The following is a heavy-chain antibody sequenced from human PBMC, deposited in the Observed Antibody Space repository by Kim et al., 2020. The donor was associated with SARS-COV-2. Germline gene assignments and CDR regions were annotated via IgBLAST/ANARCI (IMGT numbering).Heavy chain of an antibody. V-gene: IGHV4-59*08. D-gene: IGHD5-12*01. J-gene: IGHJ6*03. CDR3: ARLVADSRTTARWLQLGPTDYYYYMDV. CDR2: IYYSGST. CDR1: GGSISSYY. Sequence: SETLSLTCTVSGGSISSYYWSWIRQPPGKGLEWIGYIYYSGSTNYNPSLKSRVTISVDTSKNQFSLKLSSVTAADTAVYYCARLVADSRTTARWLQLGPTDYYYYMDVWGKGTTVTVSS.